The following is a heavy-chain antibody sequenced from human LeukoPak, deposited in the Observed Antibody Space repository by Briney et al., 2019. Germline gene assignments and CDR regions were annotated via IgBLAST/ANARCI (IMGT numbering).Heavy chain of an antibody. CDR3: ARAPWSSSSWPYNWFDP. CDR2: MNPNSGNT. J-gene: IGHJ5*02. D-gene: IGHD6-13*01. Sequence: ASVKASCKASGYTFTSYDINWVRQATGQGLEWMGWMNPNSGNTGYAQKFQGRATMTRNTSISTAYMELSSLRSEDTAVYYCARAPWSSSSWPYNWFDPWGQGTLVTVSS. V-gene: IGHV1-8*01. CDR1: GYTFTSYD.